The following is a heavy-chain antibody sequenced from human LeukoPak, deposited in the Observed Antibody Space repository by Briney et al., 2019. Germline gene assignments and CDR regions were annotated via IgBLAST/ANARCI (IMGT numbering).Heavy chain of an antibody. D-gene: IGHD3-3*01. CDR3: ARLYDFWSGSQRDQLPYYYMDV. CDR1: GFTFDDYG. CDR2: INWNGGST. J-gene: IGHJ6*03. V-gene: IGHV3-20*04. Sequence: RAGGSLRLSCAASGFTFDDYGMSWVRQAPGKGLEWVSGINWNGGSTGYVDSVKGRFTISRDNAKNSLYLQMNSLRAEDTALYYCARLYDFWSGSQRDQLPYYYMDVWGKGTTVTVSS.